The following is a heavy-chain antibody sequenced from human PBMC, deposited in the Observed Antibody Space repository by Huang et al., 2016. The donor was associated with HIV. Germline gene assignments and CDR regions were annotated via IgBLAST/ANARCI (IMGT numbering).Heavy chain of an antibody. CDR3: ARGQGGYYYYYMDV. CDR2: INHSEST. J-gene: IGHJ6*03. CDR1: GCSFSGSY. V-gene: IGHV4-34*01. Sequence: QVQLQQWGAGLLRPSETLSLTCAVYGCSFSGSYGTWIRQPPGKGLGWVGEINHSESTNYNPSLKSRVTISVDTSRNQFSLTLTSVTAADTAVYYCARGQGGYYYYYMDVWGKGTTVTVSS.